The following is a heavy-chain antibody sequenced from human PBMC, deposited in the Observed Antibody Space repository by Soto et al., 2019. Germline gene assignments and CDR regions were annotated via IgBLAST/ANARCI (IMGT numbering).Heavy chain of an antibody. CDR3: ARDGGYCSGGSCYDNWFDP. CDR2: IYYSGST. V-gene: IGHV4-59*01. CDR1: GGSISSYY. Sequence: SETLSLTCTVSGGSISSYYWSWIRQPPGKGLEWIGYIYYSGSTNYNPSLKSRVTISVDTSKNQFSLKLSSVTAADTAVYYCARDGGYCSGGSCYDNWFDPWGQGTLVTVPS. J-gene: IGHJ5*02. D-gene: IGHD2-15*01.